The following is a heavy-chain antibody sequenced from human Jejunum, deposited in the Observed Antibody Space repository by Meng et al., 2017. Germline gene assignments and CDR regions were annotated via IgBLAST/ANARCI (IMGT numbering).Heavy chain of an antibody. CDR3: AKHEAYAGSQPFDS. Sequence: GGSLRLSCAASGFTFSSFGMSWVRQAPGKGLEWVSSVTGSGASTYYADSVRGRFTISRDNSRDTVYLQMSSLRVGDTALYFCAKHEAYAGSQPFDSWGQGTLVTVSS. J-gene: IGHJ4*02. CDR1: GFTFSSFG. CDR2: VTGSGAST. D-gene: IGHD2-2*01. V-gene: IGHV3-23*01.